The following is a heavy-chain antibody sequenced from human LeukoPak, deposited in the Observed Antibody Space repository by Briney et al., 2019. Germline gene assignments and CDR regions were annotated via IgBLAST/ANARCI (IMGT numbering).Heavy chain of an antibody. CDR1: GGSISSSSYY. V-gene: IGHV4-39*07. D-gene: IGHD6-19*01. CDR2: IYYSGST. J-gene: IGHJ6*03. CDR3: ARGGWFSGTYYYYMDV. Sequence: SETLSLTCPVSGGSISSSSYYWGWIRQPPGKGLEWIGSIYYSGSTSYNPSLKSRVTISVDTSKNQFSLKLSSVTAADTAVYYCARGGWFSGTYYYYMDVWGKGTTVTVSS.